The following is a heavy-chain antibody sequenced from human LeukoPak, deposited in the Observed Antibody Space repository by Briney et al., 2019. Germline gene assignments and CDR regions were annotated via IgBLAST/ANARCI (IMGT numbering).Heavy chain of an antibody. CDR1: GFTFSSYV. D-gene: IGHD3-22*01. Sequence: PGGSLRLSCETAGFTFSSYVMHWVRRTPGKGLVWVSRISHDGIISYADSVKGRFTISRDNAKNTLILQMNSLRVEDTAVYYCARDGGYDSSGFQEIPFDYWGQGTLVTVSS. CDR2: ISHDGII. V-gene: IGHV3-74*01. J-gene: IGHJ4*02. CDR3: ARDGGYDSSGFQEIPFDY.